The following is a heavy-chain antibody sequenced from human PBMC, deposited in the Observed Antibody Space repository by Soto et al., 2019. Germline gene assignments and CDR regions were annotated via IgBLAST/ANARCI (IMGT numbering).Heavy chain of an antibody. CDR3: AREVTSAAASDAFDI. CDR2: IDYIGRD. Sequence: QVQLQESGPGLVTPSQTLSLTCTVSGGSISSDNYFWSWIRQHPGKGLEWIGYIDYIGRDYYNPSLKSRVTTSVDTSKNKFSLRLSSVTVADTATYYCAREVTSAAASDAFDIWGQGTVVTVSS. D-gene: IGHD5-18*01. CDR1: GGSISSDNYF. J-gene: IGHJ3*02. V-gene: IGHV4-31*03.